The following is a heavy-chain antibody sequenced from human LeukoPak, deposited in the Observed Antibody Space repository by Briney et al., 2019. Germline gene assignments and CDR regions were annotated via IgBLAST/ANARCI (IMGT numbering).Heavy chain of an antibody. D-gene: IGHD2-2*01. CDR2: ISATDGST. V-gene: IGHV3-23*01. CDR1: GFTFASYA. Sequence: GGSLRLSCAASGFTFASYAMTWVRQAPGKGLEWVSSISATDGSTYYADSVRGRFTISRDNSKNTLFLQMNSLRAEDAALYYCVACSSASCYGDRFDPWGQGTLVTVSS. J-gene: IGHJ5*02. CDR3: VACSSASCYGDRFDP.